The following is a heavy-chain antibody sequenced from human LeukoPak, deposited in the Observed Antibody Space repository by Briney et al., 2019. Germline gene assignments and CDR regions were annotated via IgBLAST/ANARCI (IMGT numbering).Heavy chain of an antibody. J-gene: IGHJ6*03. CDR3: ARGVRDGGNGLEDEVPIFYYYYYMDV. D-gene: IGHD4-23*01. Sequence: ASVKVSCKASGYDFTRYDINWVRLAPGQGLEWMGWMNPNNGDTGYAQNFQGRVTMTRDTSMNTAYMELSRLRSDDTAVYYCARGVRDGGNGLEDEVPIFYYYYYMDVWGKGTTVTVSS. CDR1: GYDFTRYD. V-gene: IGHV1-8*01. CDR2: MNPNNGDT.